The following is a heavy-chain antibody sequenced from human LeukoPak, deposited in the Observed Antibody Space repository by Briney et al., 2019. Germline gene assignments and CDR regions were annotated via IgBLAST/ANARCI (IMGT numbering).Heavy chain of an antibody. CDR2: MYTDGST. Sequence: PSETLSLTCIVSGGSMSSYYWSWIRQPAGKGLEWIGRMYTDGSTNHNPFLNSRVTMSVDTSKKHFSLRLNSVTAADTAVYYCATYDQKLAFDNWGQGTLVTVSS. D-gene: IGHD6-13*01. V-gene: IGHV4-4*07. J-gene: IGHJ4*02. CDR3: ATYDQKLAFDN. CDR1: GGSMSSYY.